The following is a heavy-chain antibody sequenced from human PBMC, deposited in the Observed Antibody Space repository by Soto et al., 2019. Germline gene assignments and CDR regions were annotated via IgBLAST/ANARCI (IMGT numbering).Heavy chain of an antibody. V-gene: IGHV3-23*01. CDR3: AKGTYYYGSAPYYFDY. CDR1: GFTFSSYA. Sequence: LRLSCAASGFTFSSYAMSWVRQAPGKGLEWVSGISDSGGSTYYADSVKGRFTISRDNSKNTLYLQMNSLRAEDTAVYYCAKGTYYYGSAPYYFDYWGQGTLVTVSS. D-gene: IGHD3-10*01. J-gene: IGHJ4*02. CDR2: ISDSGGST.